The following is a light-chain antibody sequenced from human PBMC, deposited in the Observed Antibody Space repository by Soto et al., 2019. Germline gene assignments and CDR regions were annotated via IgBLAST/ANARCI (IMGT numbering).Light chain of an antibody. J-gene: IGKJ1*01. V-gene: IGKV3-11*01. CDR1: QSVSSY. Sequence: EIVLTQSPATLSLSPGERATLSCRACQSVSSYLAWYQQKPGQAPRLLIYDASNRATGIPARFSGSGSGTDFTLTISSLEPEDFAVYYCQQRSNWPRTFGQGIKVEIK. CDR3: QQRSNWPRT. CDR2: DAS.